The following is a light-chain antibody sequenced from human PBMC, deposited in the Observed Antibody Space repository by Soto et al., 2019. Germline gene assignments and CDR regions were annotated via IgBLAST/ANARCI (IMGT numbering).Light chain of an antibody. J-gene: IGKJ3*01. CDR1: QSVLYSSNNKNY. CDR2: WAS. Sequence: DIVMTQFPDSLAVSLGERATINCKSSQSVLYSSNNKNYLAWYQQKPGQPPKLLIYWASTRESGVPDRFSGSGSGTDFTLTISILQAEDVAVYYCQQYYTTTPTFGPGTKVDIK. CDR3: QQYYTTTPT. V-gene: IGKV4-1*01.